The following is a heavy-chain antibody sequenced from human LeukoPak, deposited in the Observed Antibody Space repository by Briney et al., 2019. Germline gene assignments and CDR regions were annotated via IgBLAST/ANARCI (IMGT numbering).Heavy chain of an antibody. CDR3: AREGVAAFGDYEY. CDR1: GGSFSGYY. V-gene: IGHV4-34*01. J-gene: IGHJ4*02. D-gene: IGHD4-17*01. Sequence: PSETLSLTCAVYGGSFSGYYWSWIRQPPGKGLEWIGSIYYSGNTYYNPSLKSRVSISLDTSKNQFSLRLTSVTAADTAVYYCAREGVAAFGDYEYWGQGTLVTVSS. CDR2: IYYSGNT.